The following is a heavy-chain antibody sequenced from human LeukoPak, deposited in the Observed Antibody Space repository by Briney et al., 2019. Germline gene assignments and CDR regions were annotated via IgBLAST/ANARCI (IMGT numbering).Heavy chain of an antibody. Sequence: SETLSLTCAVSGGSISSGGYYWSWIRQHPGTGLEWIGYIYYSGSTYYNPSLKSRVTISVDTSKNQFSLKLSSVTAADTAVYYCASLTEDCSSTSCYDYWGQGTLVTVSS. J-gene: IGHJ4*02. V-gene: IGHV4-31*11. CDR2: IYYSGST. CDR3: ASLTEDCSSTSCYDY. CDR1: GGSISSGGYY. D-gene: IGHD2-2*01.